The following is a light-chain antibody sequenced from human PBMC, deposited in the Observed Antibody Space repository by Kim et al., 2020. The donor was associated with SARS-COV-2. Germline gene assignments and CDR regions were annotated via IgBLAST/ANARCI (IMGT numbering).Light chain of an antibody. CDR1: SLRSYY. CDR3: NSRDISGNHLV. V-gene: IGLV3-19*01. J-gene: IGLJ2*01. CDR2: GKN. Sequence: SSELTQDPAVSVALGQTVRITCQGDSLRSYYASWYQQKAGQAPVLVRYGKNNRPSGIPDRFSGSSSGNTASLTITGAQAEDEADYYCNSRDISGNHLVFGGGTKLTV.